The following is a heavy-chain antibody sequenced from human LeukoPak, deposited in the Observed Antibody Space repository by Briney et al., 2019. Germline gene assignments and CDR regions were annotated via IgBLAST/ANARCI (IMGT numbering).Heavy chain of an antibody. CDR3: ARGGYCSGGNCYSPYYFDY. J-gene: IGHJ4*02. D-gene: IGHD2-15*01. CDR2: INSDGGSI. Sequence: GGSLRLSCAASGFTFSSYWIHWVRQVPGKGLVWVSRINSDGGSISYADSVKGRFTISRDNAKNTLYLQMNSLRAEDTAVYHCARGGYCSGGNCYSPYYFDYWGQGTLVTVSS. CDR1: GFTFSSYW. V-gene: IGHV3-74*01.